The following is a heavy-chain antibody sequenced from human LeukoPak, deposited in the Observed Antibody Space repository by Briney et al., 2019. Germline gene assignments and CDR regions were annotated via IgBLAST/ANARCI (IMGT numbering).Heavy chain of an antibody. CDR2: INPNSGGT. J-gene: IGHJ4*02. Sequence: ASVKVSCKASGYTFTGYYMHWVRQAPGQGLEWMGRINPNSGGTNYAQKFQGRVTMTRDTSISTAYMELSRLRSDDTAVYYCARPNRGYCSSGSCYSFDYWGQGTLVTVSS. CDR3: ARPNRGYCSSGSCYSFDY. V-gene: IGHV1-2*06. D-gene: IGHD2-15*01. CDR1: GYTFTGYY.